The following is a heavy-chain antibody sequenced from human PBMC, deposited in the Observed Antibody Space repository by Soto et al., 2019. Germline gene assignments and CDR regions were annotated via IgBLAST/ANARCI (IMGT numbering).Heavy chain of an antibody. CDR2: IRTKANSYAT. V-gene: IGHV3-73*02. Sequence: EVQLVESGGGLVQPGESLKLSCAASGFTFRGSAMHWVRQASGKGLEWVGRIRTKANSYATAYAASVQGRFTISRDDSKSTAYEQMNSVKIEDTAVYYCTGSILAYCSGGKCHTDYYYYGMDVWGPGTAVTVSS. D-gene: IGHD2-15*01. J-gene: IGHJ6*02. CDR1: GFTFRGSA. CDR3: TGSILAYCSGGKCHTDYYYYGMDV.